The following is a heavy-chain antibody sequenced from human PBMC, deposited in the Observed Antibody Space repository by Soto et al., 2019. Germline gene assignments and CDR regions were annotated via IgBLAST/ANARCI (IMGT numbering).Heavy chain of an antibody. CDR1: GYPVTAYY. CDR3: ARGGGVGVAGSAAFDL. D-gene: IGHD3-3*01. J-gene: IGHJ3*01. CDR2: INPATGAA. Sequence: QLHLVQSGAVVKKPGASVTVSCSASGYPVTAYYMHWVRQAPGRGLEWMGGINPATGAAKYTQTFQGRVTVTRDTSPGTVFMELSGLTSEDTAVFYCARGGGVGVAGSAAFDLWGQGTLVTVSS. V-gene: IGHV1-2*02.